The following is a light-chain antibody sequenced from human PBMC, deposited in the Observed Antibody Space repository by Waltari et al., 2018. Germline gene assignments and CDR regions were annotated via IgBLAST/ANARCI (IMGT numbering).Light chain of an antibody. J-gene: IGLJ3*02. Sequence: QSDLTQPPSAPGTPGQRVTIPCYGNRSHLGHNEVNWYQPLPGTAPKLLIYRNNQRPSGVPDRFSGSKSGTSASLAISGLRSEDEADYYCAAWDDSLSGRVFGGGTKVTVL. CDR1: RSHLGHNE. CDR3: AAWDDSLSGRV. V-gene: IGLV1-47*01. CDR2: RNN.